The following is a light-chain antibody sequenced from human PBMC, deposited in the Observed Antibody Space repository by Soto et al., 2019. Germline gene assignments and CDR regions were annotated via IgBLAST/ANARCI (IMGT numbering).Light chain of an antibody. CDR1: QSLLDSDDGNTY. V-gene: IGKV2-40*01. Sequence: DIVMTQTPLSLPVTPGEPASICCRSSQSLLDSDDGNTYLDWYLQKPGQSPQLLIYTLSYRASGVPDRFGGGGFCGDFTLKISWVEAADVRVYYGIQRIEFPYAFGQGTKLVIK. CDR2: TLS. CDR3: IQRIEFPYA. J-gene: IGKJ2*01.